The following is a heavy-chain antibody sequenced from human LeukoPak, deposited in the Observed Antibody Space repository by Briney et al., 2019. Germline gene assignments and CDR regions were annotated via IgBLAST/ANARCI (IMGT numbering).Heavy chain of an antibody. CDR1: GFNFGSYG. J-gene: IGHJ4*02. V-gene: IGHV1-69*13. CDR2: IIPVSGPT. CDR3: ATVSHGGVDY. D-gene: IGHD2-8*01. Sequence: SVKVSCKTSGFNFGSYGINWVRQAPGQGLEWMGEIIPVSGPTTYAQRFQGRVTITAVESTSTAYMEMSGLRPEDTAMFYCATVSHGGVDYWGQGSVVIVSS.